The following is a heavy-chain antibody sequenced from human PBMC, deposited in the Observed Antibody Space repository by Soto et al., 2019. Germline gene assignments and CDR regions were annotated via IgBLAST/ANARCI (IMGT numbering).Heavy chain of an antibody. Sequence: GGSLRLSCAASGFTFSSYAMSWVRQALGKGLEWVAVLSYDGSNEYYADSVKGRFTIPRDNPKNTLYLQMNSLRAEDTAVYYCARGRFGDGSGSYNWFDPWGPVNLVTVS. V-gene: IGHV3-30*03. J-gene: IGHJ5*02. CDR2: LSYDGSNE. CDR1: GFTFSSYA. D-gene: IGHD3-10*01. CDR3: ARGRFGDGSGSYNWFDP.